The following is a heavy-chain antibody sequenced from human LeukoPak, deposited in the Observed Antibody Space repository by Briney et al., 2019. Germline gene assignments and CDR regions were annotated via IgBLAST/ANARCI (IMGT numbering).Heavy chain of an antibody. CDR1: GYTFTNYA. Sequence: ASVKVSCKASGYTFTNYAIHWVRQAPGQRLEWMGWINGGSGNTKYSQNFQGRVTITRDTSASTAYMELSSLRSEDTAVYYCARASVSSSFVYWESAYFGFWGQGTLVTVSS. CDR3: ARASVSSSFVYWESAYFGF. J-gene: IGHJ4*02. D-gene: IGHD6-6*01. V-gene: IGHV1-3*01. CDR2: INGGSGNT.